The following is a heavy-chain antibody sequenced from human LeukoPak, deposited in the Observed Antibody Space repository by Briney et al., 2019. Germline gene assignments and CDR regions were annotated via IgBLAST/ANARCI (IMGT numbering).Heavy chain of an antibody. V-gene: IGHV4-39*07. CDR1: GGSISSSSYY. D-gene: IGHD1-26*01. Sequence: PSETLSLTCTISGGSISSSSYYWGWIRQPPGKGLEWIGSIYYSGSTYYSPSLKSRVTISVDTSKNQFSLKLSSVTAADTAVYYCARVPRWDVEYAFDIWGQGTMVTVSS. CDR3: ARVPRWDVEYAFDI. CDR2: IYYSGST. J-gene: IGHJ3*02.